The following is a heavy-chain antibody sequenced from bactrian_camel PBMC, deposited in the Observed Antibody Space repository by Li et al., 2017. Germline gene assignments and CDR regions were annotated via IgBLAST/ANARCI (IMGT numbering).Heavy chain of an antibody. CDR1: VEITAIPC. J-gene: IGHJ4*01. Sequence: HVQLVESGGGSVQAGGSLKLSCKPSVEITAIPCLAWFRQGQGTEREGVATILTGRGVTTYADSVKGRFTISKDNAKNTLYLLMNILKPEDTAMYYCAAGLYVFGSGGYCRLSGMDYNYWGPGTQVTVS. D-gene: IGHD2*01. CDR2: ILTGRGVT. CDR3: AAGLYVFGSGGYCRLSGMDYNY. V-gene: IGHV3S54*01.